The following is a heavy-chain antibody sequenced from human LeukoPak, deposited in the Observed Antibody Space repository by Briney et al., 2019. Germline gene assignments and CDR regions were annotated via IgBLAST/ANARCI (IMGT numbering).Heavy chain of an antibody. V-gene: IGHV4-34*01. CDR2: INHSGST. Sequence: SETLSLTCAVYGGSFSGYYWSWIRQPPGKGLEWIGEINHSGSTNYNPSLKSRVTISVDTSKNQFSLKLSSVTAADTAVYYCARVVLLWFGELSARWFDPWGQGTLVTVSS. D-gene: IGHD3-10*01. J-gene: IGHJ5*02. CDR3: ARVVLLWFGELSARWFDP. CDR1: GGSFSGYY.